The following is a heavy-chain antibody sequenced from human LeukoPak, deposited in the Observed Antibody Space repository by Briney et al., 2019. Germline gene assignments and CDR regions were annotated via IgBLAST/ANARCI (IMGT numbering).Heavy chain of an antibody. D-gene: IGHD2-2*02. V-gene: IGHV4-34*01. CDR1: GGSFSGYY. Sequence: SETLSLTCAVYGGSFSGYYWSWIRQLPGKGLEWIGEINHSGSTNYNPSLKSRVTISVDTSKNQFSLKLSSVTAADTAVYYCARGPRIVVVPAAIPYYGMDVWGQGTTVTVSS. J-gene: IGHJ6*02. CDR3: ARGPRIVVVPAAIPYYGMDV. CDR2: INHSGST.